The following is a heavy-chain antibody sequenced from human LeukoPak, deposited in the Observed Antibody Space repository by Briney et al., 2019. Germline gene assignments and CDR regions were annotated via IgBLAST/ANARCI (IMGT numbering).Heavy chain of an antibody. D-gene: IGHD2-2*01. V-gene: IGHV1-18*01. CDR3: ARDEAGIVVVPAAKPNDY. CDR2: ISAYNGNT. J-gene: IGHJ4*02. CDR1: GYTFTSYG. Sequence: ASVKVSCKASGYTFTSYGISWVRQAPGQGLEWMGWISAYNGNTNYAQKLQGRVTMTTDTSTSTAYMELRSLRSDDTAVYYCARDEAGIVVVPAAKPNDYWGQGTLVTVSS.